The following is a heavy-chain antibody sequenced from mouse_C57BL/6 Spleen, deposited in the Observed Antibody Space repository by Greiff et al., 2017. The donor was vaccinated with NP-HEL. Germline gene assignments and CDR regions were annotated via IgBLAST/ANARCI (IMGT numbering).Heavy chain of an antibody. CDR1: GYTFTDYN. Sequence: VQLQQSGPELVKPGASVKMSCKASGYTFTDYNMHWVKQSHGKSLEWIGYINPNNGGTSYNQKFKGKATLTVNKSSSTAYMELRSLTSEDSAVYYCARRGARYYYCGGSTGLDYWGQGTTLTVSS. CDR2: INPNNGGT. J-gene: IGHJ2*01. V-gene: IGHV1-22*01. CDR3: ARRGARYYYCGGSTGLDY. D-gene: IGHD1-1*01.